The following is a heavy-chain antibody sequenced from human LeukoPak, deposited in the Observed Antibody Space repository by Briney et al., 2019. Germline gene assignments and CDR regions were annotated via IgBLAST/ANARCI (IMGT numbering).Heavy chain of an antibody. D-gene: IGHD6-6*01. J-gene: IGHJ4*02. V-gene: IGHV3-53*01. CDR1: GFTVSSNY. Sequence: GGSLRLSCAASGFTVSSNYMSWVRQAPGKGLEWVSVIYSGGSTYYADSVKGRFTISRDNSKNTLYLQMNSLRAEDTAVYYRAKPASSIAAFFDYWGQGTLVTVSS. CDR3: AKPASSIAAFFDY. CDR2: IYSGGST.